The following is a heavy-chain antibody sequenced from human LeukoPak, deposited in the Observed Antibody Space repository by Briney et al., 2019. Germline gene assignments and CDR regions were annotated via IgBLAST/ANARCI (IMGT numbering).Heavy chain of an antibody. D-gene: IGHD2-15*01. CDR3: ASQYCSGGSCYPLSY. CDR2: IYYSGST. V-gene: IGHV4-61*01. CDR1: GGSVSSGSYY. Sequence: SETLSLTCTVSGGSVSSGSYYWSWIRQPPGKGLEWIGYIYYSGSTNYNLSLKSRVTISVDTSKNQFSLKLSSVTAADTAVYYCASQYCSGGSCYPLSYWGQGTLVTVSS. J-gene: IGHJ4*02.